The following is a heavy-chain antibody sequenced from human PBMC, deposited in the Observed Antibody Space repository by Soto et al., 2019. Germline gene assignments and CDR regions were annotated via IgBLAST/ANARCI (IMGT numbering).Heavy chain of an antibody. V-gene: IGHV3-30*18. CDR1: GFSFSTYW. Sequence: GGSMRLSCAASGFSFSTYWMHWVRQAPGKGLEWVAAISYDGSNKYYADSVKGRFTISRDNSKNTLYLQMNSLRAEDTAVYYCTKDGEYNDVYCGEYDLAGDYYYGIDVWGQGTTVTVSS. D-gene: IGHD2-21*01. CDR3: TKDGEYNDVYCGEYDLAGDYYYGIDV. CDR2: ISYDGSNK. J-gene: IGHJ6*02.